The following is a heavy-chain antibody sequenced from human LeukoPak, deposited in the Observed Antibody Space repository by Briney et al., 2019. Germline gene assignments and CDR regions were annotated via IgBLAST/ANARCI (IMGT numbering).Heavy chain of an antibody. J-gene: IGHJ4*02. V-gene: IGHV1-24*01. Sequence: ASVKVSCKVSGYTLTELSMHWVRQAPGKGLEWMGGFDPEDGETIYAQKLQGRVTMTTDTSTSTAYMELSRLRSDDTAVYYCASEHEWGQGTLVTVSS. CDR2: FDPEDGET. D-gene: IGHD3-3*01. CDR3: ASEHE. CDR1: GYTLTELS.